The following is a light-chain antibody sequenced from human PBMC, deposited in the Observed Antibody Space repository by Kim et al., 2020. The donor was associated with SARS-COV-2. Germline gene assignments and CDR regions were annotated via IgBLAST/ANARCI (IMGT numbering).Light chain of an antibody. CDR1: SDNVGYQG. J-gene: IGLJ3*02. CDR3: SAWDRSVNAWV. V-gene: IGLV10-54*01. CDR2: RNN. Sequence: RQTATVTCIGSSDNVGYQGAAWLQQHQGHPPKLLSYRNNNRPSVISERFSASRSGNTASLTISGLQPEDEADYYCSAWDRSVNAWVFGGGTKLTVL.